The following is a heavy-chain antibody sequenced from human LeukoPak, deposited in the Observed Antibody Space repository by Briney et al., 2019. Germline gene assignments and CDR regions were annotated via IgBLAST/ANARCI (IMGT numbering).Heavy chain of an antibody. CDR3: ARDSIHYHGSGSSFDY. Sequence: GGSLRLSCAASGFTVSSNYMSWVRQAPGKGLEWVSIIYSGDSTYYADSVKGRFTISRDNSKNTLYLQMNNLRAEDTAVYYCARDSIHYHGSGSSFDYWGQGTLVTVSS. J-gene: IGHJ4*02. D-gene: IGHD3-10*01. V-gene: IGHV3-53*01. CDR1: GFTVSSNY. CDR2: IYSGDST.